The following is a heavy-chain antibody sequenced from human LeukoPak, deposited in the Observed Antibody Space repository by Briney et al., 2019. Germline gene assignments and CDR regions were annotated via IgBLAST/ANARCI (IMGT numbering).Heavy chain of an antibody. Sequence: GWSLRLSCAASGFTFSRNAMNWVRQAPGKGLEWVAAVSGDGLGTYYADSVKGRFNISRDIYRNTVYLQMNSLRIEDTAVYYCAKEANYLRSSGYLIPIDFWGQGTLVTVSS. V-gene: IGHV3-23*01. CDR2: VSGDGLGT. D-gene: IGHD3-22*01. CDR3: AKEANYLRSSGYLIPIDF. CDR1: GFTFSRNA. J-gene: IGHJ4*02.